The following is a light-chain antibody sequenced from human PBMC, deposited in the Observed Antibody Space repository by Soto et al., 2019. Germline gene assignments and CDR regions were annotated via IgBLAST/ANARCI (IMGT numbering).Light chain of an antibody. CDR3: SSYTRSSTRV. CDR2: DVS. CDR1: SRDVGGYNY. Sequence: QSVLKQPASVSGSPGQSIPISCTGTSRDVGGYNYVSWYQHHPGNAPKLLIYDVSTRPSGVANRFSGSKSGNTASLTISGLQAEDEADYYCSSYTRSSTRVFGTGTKVTVL. J-gene: IGLJ1*01. V-gene: IGLV2-14*03.